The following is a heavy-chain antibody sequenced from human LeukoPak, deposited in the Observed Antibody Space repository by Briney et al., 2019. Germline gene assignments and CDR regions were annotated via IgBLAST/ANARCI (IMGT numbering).Heavy chain of an antibody. J-gene: IGHJ4*02. CDR1: GFTFSSYW. V-gene: IGHV3-74*01. D-gene: IGHD6-13*01. Sequence: GGSLRLSCAASGFTFSSYWMHWVRQAPGKGLVWVSRINSDGSSTTYADSVKGRFTISRDNAKNTLYLQMNSLRAEDTAVYYCAKVDGSWYPRLFDYWGQGTLVTVSS. CDR2: INSDGSST. CDR3: AKVDGSWYPRLFDY.